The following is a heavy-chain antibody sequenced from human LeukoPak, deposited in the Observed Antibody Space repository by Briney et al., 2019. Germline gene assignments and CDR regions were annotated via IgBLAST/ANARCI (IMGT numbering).Heavy chain of an antibody. Sequence: GASVKVSCKVSGYTLTELSMHWVRQAPGQGLEWMGIINPSGGSTSYAQKFQGRVTMTRDTSTSTVYMELSSLRSEDTAVYYCARGDGVLLESYPWGQGTLVTVSS. CDR3: ARGDGVLLESYP. V-gene: IGHV1-46*01. J-gene: IGHJ5*02. D-gene: IGHD1-1*01. CDR2: INPSGGST. CDR1: GYTLTELS.